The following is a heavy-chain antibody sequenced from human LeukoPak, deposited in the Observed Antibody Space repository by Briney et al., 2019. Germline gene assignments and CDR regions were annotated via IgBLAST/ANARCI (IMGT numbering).Heavy chain of an antibody. CDR1: GFTFSSYW. Sequence: GGPLRLSCAASGFTFSSYWMHWVRQAPGKGLVWVSRINSDGSSTSYADSVKGRFTISGDNAKNTLYLQMNSLRAEDTAVYYCATGQGHGMDVWGQGTTVTVSS. V-gene: IGHV3-74*01. CDR3: ATGQGHGMDV. J-gene: IGHJ6*02. CDR2: INSDGSST. D-gene: IGHD1-14*01.